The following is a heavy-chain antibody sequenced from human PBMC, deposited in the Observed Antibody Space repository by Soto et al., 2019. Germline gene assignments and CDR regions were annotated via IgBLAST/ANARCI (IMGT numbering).Heavy chain of an antibody. J-gene: IGHJ5*02. V-gene: IGHV3-48*01. D-gene: IGHD6-19*01. CDR2: ISYSGSTI. Sequence: GGSLRLSCAASGFIFSTYSMNWVRQAPGKGLEWVSYISYSGSTIYYADSVKGRFTISRDNAKNSLYLEMNSLRAEDTAVYYCARDLGSSGWYGWFDPWGQGTLVTVSS. CDR1: GFIFSTYS. CDR3: ARDLGSSGWYGWFDP.